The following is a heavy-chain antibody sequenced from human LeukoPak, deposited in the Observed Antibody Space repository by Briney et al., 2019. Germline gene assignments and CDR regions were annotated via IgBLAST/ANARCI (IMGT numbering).Heavy chain of an antibody. CDR1: GGSISSGDYC. Sequence: SETLSLTCTVSGGSISSGDYCWSWIRQPPGKGLEWIGYIYYSGSTYYNPSLKSRVTISVDTSKNQFSLKLSSVTAADTAVYYCARVVKGYYFDYWGQGTLVTVSS. D-gene: IGHD3-22*01. CDR3: ARVVKGYYFDY. CDR2: IYYSGST. J-gene: IGHJ4*02. V-gene: IGHV4-30-4*01.